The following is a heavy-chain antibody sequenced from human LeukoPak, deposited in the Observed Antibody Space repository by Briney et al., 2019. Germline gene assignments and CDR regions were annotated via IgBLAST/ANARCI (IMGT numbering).Heavy chain of an antibody. CDR3: TRDLMDYDVSTGLHHYYMDV. D-gene: IGHD3-9*01. V-gene: IGHV3-74*01. CDR1: GFTFSSYW. CDR2: INGDGRNI. J-gene: IGHJ6*02. Sequence: TGGSLRLSCVASGFTFSSYWMHWVRQDPRKGLVWVSRINGDGRNINYADSVRGRFTISRDNAKNTLYLQMNTLRVEDTAVHYCTRDLMDYDVSTGLHHYYMDVWGQGTTVTVSS.